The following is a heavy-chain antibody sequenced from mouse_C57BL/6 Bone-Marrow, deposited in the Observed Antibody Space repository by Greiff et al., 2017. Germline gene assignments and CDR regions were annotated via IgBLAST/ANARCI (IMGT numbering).Heavy chain of an antibody. CDR1: GYTFTSYW. CDR3: ARSFITTVVATDAMDY. CDR2: IDPSDSYT. J-gene: IGHJ4*01. D-gene: IGHD1-1*01. V-gene: IGHV1-50*01. Sequence: QVQLQQPGAELVKPGASVKLSCKASGYTFTSYWMQWVKQRPGPGLEWIGEIDPSDSYTNSNQKFKGKATLTVDTSSSTAYMQLSSLTSEDSAVYYCARSFITTVVATDAMDYWGQGTSVTVSS.